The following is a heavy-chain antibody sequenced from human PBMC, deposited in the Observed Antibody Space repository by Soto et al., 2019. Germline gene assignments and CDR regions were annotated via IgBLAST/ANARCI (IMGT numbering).Heavy chain of an antibody. Sequence: QMQLVQSGPEVKKPGTSVKVSCKASGFTFTSSAMQWVRQARGQRLEWIGWIVVGSGHTNYAKKFQERVTITREMSTSTAYMELSSLRSEDTAVYYCAADSRYCSGGNCEDYWGQGTLVTVSS. V-gene: IGHV1-58*02. CDR1: GFTFTSSA. D-gene: IGHD2-15*01. CDR3: AADSRYCSGGNCEDY. CDR2: IVVGSGHT. J-gene: IGHJ4*02.